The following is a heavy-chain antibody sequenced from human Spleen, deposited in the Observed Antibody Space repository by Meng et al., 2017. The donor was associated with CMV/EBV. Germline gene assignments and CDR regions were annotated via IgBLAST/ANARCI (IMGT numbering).Heavy chain of an antibody. CDR1: GFTFSDYY. D-gene: IGHD3-16*01. CDR3: GSREGGY. CDR2: ISTDGWTI. J-gene: IGHJ4*02. V-gene: IGHV3-11*04. Sequence: GESLKISCAASGFTFSDYYLSWIRQAPGKGLEWVSYISTDGWTIYYADSVKSRFTISRDNAKSSLYLEMNSLRVEDTAVYYCGSREGGYWGQGTLVTVSS.